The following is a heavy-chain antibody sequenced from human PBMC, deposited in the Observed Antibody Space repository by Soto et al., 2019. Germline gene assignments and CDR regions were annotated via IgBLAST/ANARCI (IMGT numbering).Heavy chain of an antibody. CDR1: GYTFTSYA. CDR3: ARERIANYYDSSGYYDPNVFDI. J-gene: IGHJ3*02. Sequence: ASVKVSCKASGYTFTSYAMHWVRQAPGQRLEWMGWINAGNGNTKYSQKFQGRVTITRDTSASTAYMELSSLRSEDTAVYYCARERIANYYDSSGYYDPNVFDIWGKGTMVTVS. V-gene: IGHV1-3*01. D-gene: IGHD3-22*01. CDR2: INAGNGNT.